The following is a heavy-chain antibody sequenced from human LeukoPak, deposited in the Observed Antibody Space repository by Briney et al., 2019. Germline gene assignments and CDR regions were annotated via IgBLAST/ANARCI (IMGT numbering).Heavy chain of an antibody. CDR2: ISYDGSNK. CDR1: GFTFSSYG. CDR3: AHVLLWFGDPSRAFDI. D-gene: IGHD3-10*01. V-gene: IGHV3-30*03. J-gene: IGHJ3*02. Sequence: GGSLRLSCAASGFTFSSYGMHWVRQAPGKGLEWVAVISYDGSNKCYADSVKGRFTISRDNSKNTLYLQMNSLRAEDTAVYYCAHVLLWFGDPSRAFDIWGQGTMVTVSS.